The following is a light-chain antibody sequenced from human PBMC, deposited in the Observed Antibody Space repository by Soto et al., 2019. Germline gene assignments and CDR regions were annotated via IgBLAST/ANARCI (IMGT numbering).Light chain of an antibody. V-gene: IGKV3-15*01. J-gene: IGKJ5*01. CDR2: GAS. CDR3: QHYVERSPIT. Sequence: ELVMTQSPVTLSVSPGERATLSCRASQSVSRDLAWYQQKPGQAPRLLIYGASTRATGIPARFSGSGSGTDFTLTISRLEPEDFALYYCQHYVERSPITFGQGTRLEIK. CDR1: QSVSRD.